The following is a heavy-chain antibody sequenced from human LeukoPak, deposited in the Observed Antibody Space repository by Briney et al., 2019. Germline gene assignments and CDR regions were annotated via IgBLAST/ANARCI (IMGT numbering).Heavy chain of an antibody. J-gene: IGHJ4*02. CDR3: AREGYDILTGYPMFDY. CDR2: INPSGGST. CDR1: GYSFTSNY. V-gene: IGHV1-46*01. D-gene: IGHD3-9*01. Sequence: GASVKVSCKASGYSFTSNYMHWVRQAPGQGLECMGIINPSGGSTTYAQKFQGRVTMTRDTSTSTVYTELSSLRSEDTAVYYCAREGYDILTGYPMFDYWGQGTLVTVS.